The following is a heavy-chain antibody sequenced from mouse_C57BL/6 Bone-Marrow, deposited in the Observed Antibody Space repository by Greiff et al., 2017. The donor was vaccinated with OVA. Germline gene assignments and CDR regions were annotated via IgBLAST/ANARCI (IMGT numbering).Heavy chain of an antibody. Sequence: DVKLVESGGGLVQPGGSLKLSCAASGFTFSDYYMYWVRQTPEKRLEWVAYISNGGGSTYYPDTVKGRFTISRDNAKNTLYLQMSLLKSEDTAMYYCARPATTVVADWYFDVWGTGTTVTVSA. CDR3: ARPATTVVADWYFDV. D-gene: IGHD1-1*01. CDR2: ISNGGGST. CDR1: GFTFSDYY. J-gene: IGHJ1*03. V-gene: IGHV5-12*01.